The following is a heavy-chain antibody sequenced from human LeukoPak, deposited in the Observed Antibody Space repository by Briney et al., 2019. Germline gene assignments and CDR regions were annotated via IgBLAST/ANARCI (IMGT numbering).Heavy chain of an antibody. CDR3: ARGDWLHDY. V-gene: IGHV7-4-1*02. CDR1: GYTFTNYA. D-gene: IGHD3-9*01. J-gene: IGHJ4*02. CDR2: INTNAGNP. Sequence: ASVKVSCKAPGYTFTNYAMNWVRQAPGQGLEWMGWINTNAGNPTYAQGFTGRFVFSLDTSVSTAYLQITSLKAEDTAVYYCARGDWLHDYWGQGTLVTVSS.